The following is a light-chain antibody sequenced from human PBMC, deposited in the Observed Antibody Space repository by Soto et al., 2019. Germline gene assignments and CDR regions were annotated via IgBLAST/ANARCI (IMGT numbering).Light chain of an antibody. CDR2: GAS. J-gene: IGKJ4*01. CDR3: LQHNSYPQLT. V-gene: IGKV3-15*01. CDR1: QSVSSN. Sequence: EIVMAQSPATLSVSPGERATVSCRSSQSVSSNFAWYQQKPGQAPRLLIYGASTRATGIPASFSGSGSGTEFTLTISSLQPEDFATYYCLQHNSYPQLTFGGGTKVDIK.